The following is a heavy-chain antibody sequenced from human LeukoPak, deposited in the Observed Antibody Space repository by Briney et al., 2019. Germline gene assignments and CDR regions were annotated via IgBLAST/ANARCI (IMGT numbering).Heavy chain of an antibody. Sequence: SETLSLTCTVSGGSISSYYWSWIRQPPGKGLEWIGYIYYSGSTYYNPSLKSRVTISVDTSKNQFSLKLSSVTAADTAVYYCARVNIVVVPAANWFDPWGQGTLVTVSS. CDR2: IYYSGST. J-gene: IGHJ5*02. V-gene: IGHV4-30-4*01. CDR1: GGSISSYY. CDR3: ARVNIVVVPAANWFDP. D-gene: IGHD2-2*01.